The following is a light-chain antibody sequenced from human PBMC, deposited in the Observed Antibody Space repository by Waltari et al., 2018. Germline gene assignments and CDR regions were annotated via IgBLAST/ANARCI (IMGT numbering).Light chain of an antibody. Sequence: QSALTQPASVSGSPGQSITISCTGTSSDVGGYIFPSWYQVHPGKVPKLIIYGVNRRPSGVSNRFSGSKSGNTASLTISGLQAEDEADFYCSSYASSGTLVFGSGTKVTVL. V-gene: IGLV2-14*01. CDR2: GVN. CDR3: SSYASSGTLV. CDR1: SSDVGGYIF. J-gene: IGLJ1*01.